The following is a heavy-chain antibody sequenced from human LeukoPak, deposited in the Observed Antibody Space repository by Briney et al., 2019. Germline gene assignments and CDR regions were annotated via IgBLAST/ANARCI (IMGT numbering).Heavy chain of an antibody. CDR1: GYTFTSYG. CDR3: ARDRSLELLWFGEASDY. J-gene: IGHJ4*02. Sequence: ASVKVSCKASGYTFTSYGISWVRQAPGQGLEWMGWISAYNGNTNYAQKLQGRVTMTTDTSTSTAYMELRSMRSDDTAVYYCARDRSLELLWFGEASDYWGQGTLVTVSS. CDR2: ISAYNGNT. D-gene: IGHD3-10*01. V-gene: IGHV1-18*01.